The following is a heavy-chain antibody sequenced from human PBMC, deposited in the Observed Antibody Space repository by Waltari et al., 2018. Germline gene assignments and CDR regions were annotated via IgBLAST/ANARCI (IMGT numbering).Heavy chain of an antibody. CDR2: MYYRGSS. V-gene: IGHV4-39*01. CDR3: ARAFGSGSYAWFDS. J-gene: IGHJ5*01. Sequence: QLQLQESGPGLVKPPETLPLTCPASGDSVSSGSYYWGWLRQPPRKGLEWIGIMYYRGSSYSNPSLKSRVTISVDTSKNQFSLKLSSVAAADTAVYYCARAFGSGSYAWFDSWGQGTLVTVSS. CDR1: GDSVSSGSYY. D-gene: IGHD3-10*01.